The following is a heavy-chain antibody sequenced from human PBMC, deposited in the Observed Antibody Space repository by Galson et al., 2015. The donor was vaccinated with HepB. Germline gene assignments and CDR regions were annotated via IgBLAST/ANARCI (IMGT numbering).Heavy chain of an antibody. CDR3: ARDNVGGRYSDY. CDR2: ININSGNP. D-gene: IGHD1-26*01. CDR1: GYTFSNHA. V-gene: IGHV7-4-1*02. J-gene: IGHJ4*02. Sequence: SVKVSCKASGYTFSNHAINWVRQAPGQGLEWMGWININSGNPTYAQGFTGRFVFSLDTSVTTAYLQISSLKADDSAVYYCARDNVGGRYSDYWGQGTLVTGSS.